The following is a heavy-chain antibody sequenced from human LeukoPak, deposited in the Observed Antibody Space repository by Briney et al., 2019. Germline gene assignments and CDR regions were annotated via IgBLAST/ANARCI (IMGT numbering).Heavy chain of an antibody. CDR1: GGSISTYY. J-gene: IGHJ4*02. CDR3: ARGEGYYYGPDY. CDR2: IYYTGST. D-gene: IGHD3-10*01. Sequence: PSGTLSLTCTVSGGSISTYYWSWIRQPPRKGLEWIGYIYYTGSTNSNLSLRTRVTISVDTSKNQFSLKLSSVTAADTAVYCCARGEGYYYGPDYWGQGTLVTVSS. V-gene: IGHV4-59*01.